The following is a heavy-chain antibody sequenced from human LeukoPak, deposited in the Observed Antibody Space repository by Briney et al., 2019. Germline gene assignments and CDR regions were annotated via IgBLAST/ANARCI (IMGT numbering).Heavy chain of an antibody. Sequence: GGSLRLSCVASGFTFSSFAINWVRQAPGKGLEWVSGISGSGYTTYYADSVRGRFSISRDDSRNTLSLQMSSLRAEDTAVYYCAKARSLTCGGDCYQIDYWGQGTLVIVSS. CDR2: ISGSGYTT. V-gene: IGHV3-23*01. J-gene: IGHJ4*02. CDR1: GFTFSSFA. D-gene: IGHD2-21*02. CDR3: AKARSLTCGGDCYQIDY.